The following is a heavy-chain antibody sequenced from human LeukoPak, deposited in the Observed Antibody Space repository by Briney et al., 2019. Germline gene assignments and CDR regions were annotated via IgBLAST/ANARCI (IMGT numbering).Heavy chain of an antibody. J-gene: IGHJ6*02. CDR2: MNPNSGNT. Sequence: GASVKVSCKASGYTFTSYDINWVRQATGQGLEWMGWMNPNSGNTGYAQKFQGRVTMTRNTSISTAYMELSSLRSEDTAVYYCARGGEYSYGDYYYYGMGVWGQGTTVTVSS. V-gene: IGHV1-8*01. CDR3: ARGGEYSYGDYYYYGMGV. CDR1: GYTFTSYD. D-gene: IGHD5-18*01.